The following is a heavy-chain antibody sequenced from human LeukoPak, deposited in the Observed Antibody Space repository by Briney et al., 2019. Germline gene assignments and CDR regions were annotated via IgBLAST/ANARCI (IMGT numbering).Heavy chain of an antibody. Sequence: AGGSLTLSCAASGSTLSNYWMHWVRQAPGKGLVWVSRILSDGTTTGYADSVEGRFTMSRDTAKNPLYLKMNSLRVDDTAIYYCAREVAVGYCSSTTCYADDHWGQGTLVTVSS. CDR1: GSTLSNYW. D-gene: IGHD2-2*01. J-gene: IGHJ4*02. CDR2: ILSDGTTT. CDR3: AREVAVGYCSSTTCYADDH. V-gene: IGHV3-74*01.